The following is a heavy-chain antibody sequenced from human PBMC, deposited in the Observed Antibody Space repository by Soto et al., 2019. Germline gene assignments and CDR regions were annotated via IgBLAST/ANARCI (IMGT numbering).Heavy chain of an antibody. CDR1: GFTFSSYG. CDR3: AKDLVSSSSWYHQGMDV. CDR2: ISYDGSNK. J-gene: IGHJ6*02. Sequence: QVQLVESGGGVVQPGRSLRLSCAASGFTFSSYGMHWVRQAPGKGLEWVAVISYDGSNKYYADSVKGRFTISRDNSKNTLYLQMNSLRAEDTAVYYCAKDLVSSSSWYHQGMDVWGQGTTVTVSS. D-gene: IGHD6-13*01. V-gene: IGHV3-30*18.